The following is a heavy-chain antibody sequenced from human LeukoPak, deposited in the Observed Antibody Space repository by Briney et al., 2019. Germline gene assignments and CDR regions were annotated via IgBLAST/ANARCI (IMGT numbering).Heavy chain of an antibody. CDR1: GFTFDDYA. Sequence: GGSLRHSCAASGFTFDDYAMHWVRQAPGKGLEWVSGINWNGGNIGYADSVKGRFTISRDNAKNSLYLQMNSLRAEDTALYYCAKDIAAAGTSGGYMDVWGKGTTVTISS. CDR3: AKDIAAAGTSGGYMDV. D-gene: IGHD6-13*01. V-gene: IGHV3-9*01. J-gene: IGHJ6*03. CDR2: INWNGGNI.